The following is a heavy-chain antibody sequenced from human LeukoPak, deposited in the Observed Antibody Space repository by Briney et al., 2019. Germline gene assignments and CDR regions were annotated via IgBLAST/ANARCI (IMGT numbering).Heavy chain of an antibody. Sequence: SETLSLTCTVSGGSISSSYYYWGWIRQPPGEGLEWIGSVCYGENTYYNPSLKSRVSISVDTSKNQFSLRLSSVTAADTAVYYCARSGSGSYGPVDYWGQGTLVTVSS. CDR1: GGSISSSYYY. J-gene: IGHJ4*02. CDR3: ARSGSGSYGPVDY. D-gene: IGHD3-10*01. V-gene: IGHV4-39*01. CDR2: VCYGENT.